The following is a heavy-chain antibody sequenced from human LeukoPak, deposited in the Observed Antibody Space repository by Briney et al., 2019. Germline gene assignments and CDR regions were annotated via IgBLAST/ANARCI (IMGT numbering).Heavy chain of an antibody. CDR2: ISTSSGYR. CDR1: GFSFTRYS. CDR3: ARDGDGDHYWYYYYMDV. V-gene: IGHV3-21*01. J-gene: IGHJ6*03. Sequence: GGSLRLSCAASGFSFTRYSMNWVRQAPGKGLEWVSSISTSSGYRYYADSVKGRFTISRDNAKNSLYLQMNSLRAEDTAVYYCARDGDGDHYWYYYYMDVWGKGTTVTVSS.